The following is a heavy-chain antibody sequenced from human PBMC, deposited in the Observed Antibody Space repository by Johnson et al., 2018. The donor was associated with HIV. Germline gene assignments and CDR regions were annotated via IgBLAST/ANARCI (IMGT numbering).Heavy chain of an antibody. CDR1: GFSFGTYA. J-gene: IGHJ3*02. Sequence: VQLVESGGGVVQPGRSLRLSCAASGFSFGTYAMHWVRQAPGKGLEWVSGISWNSGSIGYADSVKGRFTISRDNAKNTLYLQMNSRRAEDTAVYYCARRDEIRNGGVCYCSFDRWGQGTMVTISS. CDR2: ISWNSGSI. V-gene: IGHV3-9*01. D-gene: IGHD2-8*02. CDR3: ARRDEIRNGGVCYCSFDR.